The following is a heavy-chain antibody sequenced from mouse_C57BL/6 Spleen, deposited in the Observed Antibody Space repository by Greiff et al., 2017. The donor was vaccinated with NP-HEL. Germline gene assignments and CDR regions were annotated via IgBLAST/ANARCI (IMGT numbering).Heavy chain of an antibody. J-gene: IGHJ1*03. CDR1: GYTFTSYW. Sequence: QVQLKQPGAELVRPGSSVKLSCKASGYTFTSYWMHWVKQRPIQGLEWIGNIDPSDSETHYNQKFKDKATLTVDKSSSTAYMQLSSLTSEDSAVYYCARGGYYWYFDVWGTGTTVTVSS. CDR2: IDPSDSET. CDR3: ARGGYYWYFDV. D-gene: IGHD2-2*01. V-gene: IGHV1-52*01.